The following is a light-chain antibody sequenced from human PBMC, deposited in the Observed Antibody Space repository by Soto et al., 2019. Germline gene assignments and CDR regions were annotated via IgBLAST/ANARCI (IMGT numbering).Light chain of an antibody. CDR2: EVT. CDR1: SSDVGRYNA. V-gene: IGLV2-23*02. Sequence: QSALTQPASVSGSPGQSITISCTGTSSDVGRYNAVSWYQQHPGKAPKFIIYEVTKRPSGISDRFSGSKSGNTASLTISGLQAEDEADYYCCSYTSSDSVVFGGGTQLTVL. CDR3: CSYTSSDSVV. J-gene: IGLJ2*01.